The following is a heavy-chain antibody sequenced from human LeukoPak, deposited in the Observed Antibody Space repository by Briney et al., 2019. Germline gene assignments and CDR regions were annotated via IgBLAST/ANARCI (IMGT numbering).Heavy chain of an antibody. Sequence: PSETLSLTCTVSGGSISSSSYYWGWLRQPPGKGLEWIGSIYYSGSTYYNPSLKSRVTISVDTSKNQFSLKLSSVTAADTAVYYCARGRGQQPGPPHYYYMDVWGKGTTVTVSS. CDR2: IYYSGST. V-gene: IGHV4-39*07. J-gene: IGHJ6*03. CDR1: GGSISSSSYY. CDR3: ARGRGQQPGPPHYYYMDV. D-gene: IGHD6-13*01.